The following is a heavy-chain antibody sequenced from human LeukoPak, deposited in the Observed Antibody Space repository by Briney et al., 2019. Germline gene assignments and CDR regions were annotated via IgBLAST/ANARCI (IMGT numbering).Heavy chain of an antibody. J-gene: IGHJ6*03. Sequence: GGSLRLSCAASAFTFSSYSMNWVRQAPGKGLEWVSYISSSSSAIFYADSVKGRFTISRDNAKNSLYLQMNSLRAEDTAVYYCARDSSEMSYNYYYYYMDVWGKGTTVTVSS. V-gene: IGHV3-48*01. CDR3: ARDSSEMSYNYYYYYMDV. D-gene: IGHD2-2*01. CDR1: AFTFSSYS. CDR2: ISSSSSAI.